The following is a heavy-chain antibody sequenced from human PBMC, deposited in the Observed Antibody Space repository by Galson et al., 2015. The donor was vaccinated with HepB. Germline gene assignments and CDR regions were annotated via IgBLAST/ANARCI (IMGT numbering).Heavy chain of an antibody. Sequence: ETLSLTCAVSGASVSSYYWTWIRQPPGKGLDWIGYISNIGRTNYNPSLKSRVAISVDTSKSQVSLGLSSVTAADTAVYYCARAPDPITIGMDVWGQGTTVTVSS. V-gene: IGHV4-59*02. CDR2: ISNIGRT. J-gene: IGHJ6*02. CDR3: ARAPDPITIGMDV. CDR1: GASVSSYY. D-gene: IGHD3-3*01.